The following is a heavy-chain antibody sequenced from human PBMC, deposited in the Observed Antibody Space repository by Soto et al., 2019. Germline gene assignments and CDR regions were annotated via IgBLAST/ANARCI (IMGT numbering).Heavy chain of an antibody. CDR1: GGSISGYY. CDR3: VRSFKGAN. V-gene: IGHV4-59*01. D-gene: IGHD3-16*01. CDR2: IHYSGRT. J-gene: IGHJ4*02. Sequence: SETLSLTCTVSGGSISGYYWSWVRQPPGKGLEWIGYIHYSGRTSYNPSLKSRVTISVDTSKNQFSLKLTSVTAADTAVHYCVRSFKGANWGQGTLVTVS.